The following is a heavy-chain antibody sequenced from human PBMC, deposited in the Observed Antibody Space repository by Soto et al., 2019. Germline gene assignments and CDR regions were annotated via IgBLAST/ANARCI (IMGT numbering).Heavy chain of an antibody. J-gene: IGHJ4*02. CDR3: ASSYGSGYRAFDY. CDR2: VNPIVSMS. D-gene: IGHD3-10*01. CDR1: GDTFNFYS. V-gene: IGHV1-69*02. Sequence: QVQLVQSGAEVKRPGSSVKVSCKASGDTFNFYSFNWLRQAPGLGLEWMGRVNPIVSMSNYAQKFHGRVTMTADKSTRTAYMALSSLRSEDTAIYYCASSYGSGYRAFDYWGQGALVTVSS.